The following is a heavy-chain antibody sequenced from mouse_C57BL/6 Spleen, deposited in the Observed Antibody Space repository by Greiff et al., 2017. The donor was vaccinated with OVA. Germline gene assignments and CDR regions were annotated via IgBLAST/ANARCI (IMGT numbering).Heavy chain of an antibody. J-gene: IGHJ4*01. CDR2: IDPNSGGT. Sequence: QVQLKQPGAELVKPGASVKLSCKASGYTFTSYWMHWVKQRPGRGLEWIGRIDPNSGGTKYNEKFKSKATLTVDKPSSTAYMQLSSLTSEDSAVYYCARTGSTMITKAMDYWGQGTSVTVSS. CDR3: ARTGSTMITKAMDY. D-gene: IGHD2-4*01. CDR1: GYTFTSYW. V-gene: IGHV1-72*01.